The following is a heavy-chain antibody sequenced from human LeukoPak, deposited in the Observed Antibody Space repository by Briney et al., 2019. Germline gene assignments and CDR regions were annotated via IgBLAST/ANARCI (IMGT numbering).Heavy chain of an antibody. CDR3: ARLTQYDFWSGYYRNNQYYFDY. Sequence: PSETLSLTCAVYGGSFSGYYWSWIRQPPGKGLEWIGEINHSGSTNYNPSLKSRVTISVDTSKNQFSLKLSSVTAADTAVYYCARLTQYDFWSGYYRNNQYYFDYWGQGTLVTVSS. J-gene: IGHJ4*02. CDR1: GGSFSGYY. V-gene: IGHV4-34*01. CDR2: INHSGST. D-gene: IGHD3-3*01.